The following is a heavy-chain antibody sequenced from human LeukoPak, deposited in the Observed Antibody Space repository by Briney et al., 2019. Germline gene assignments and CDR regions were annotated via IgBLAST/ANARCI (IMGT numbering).Heavy chain of an antibody. CDR1: GGSIRSYY. CDR3: ARRDSYSSGYYYFDY. D-gene: IGHD3-22*01. V-gene: IGHV4-59*08. Sequence: SETLSLTCTVSGGSIRSYYWSWIRQPPGRGLEWIGNVYFTGRTNYNPSLKSRVTISVDTSKNQFSLKLSSVTAADTAVYYCARRDSYSSGYYYFDYWGQGTLVTVSS. CDR2: VYFTGRT. J-gene: IGHJ4*02.